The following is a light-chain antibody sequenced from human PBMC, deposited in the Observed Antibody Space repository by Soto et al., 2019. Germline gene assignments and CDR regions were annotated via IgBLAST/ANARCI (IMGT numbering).Light chain of an antibody. CDR3: QAWDSSTAV. Sequence: ELTQPPSVSVSPGQTASITCSGDKLGDKYACWYQQKPGQSPVLVIYQDSKRPSGIPERFSGSNSGNTATLTISGTQAMDEADYYCQAWDSSTAVFGGGTKVTVL. CDR2: QDS. V-gene: IGLV3-1*01. J-gene: IGLJ2*01. CDR1: KLGDKY.